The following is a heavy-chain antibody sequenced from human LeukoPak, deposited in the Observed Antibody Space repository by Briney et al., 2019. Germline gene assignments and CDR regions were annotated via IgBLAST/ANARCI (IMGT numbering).Heavy chain of an antibody. CDR1: GGSISSYY. CDR3: ARHLGPYYFDY. V-gene: IGHV4-59*08. Sequence: SETLSFTRTVSGGSISSYYWSWIRQPPGKGLEWIGYIYYSGSTNYNPSLKSRVTISVDTSKNQFSLKLSSVTAADTAVYYCARHLGPYYFDYWGQGTLVTVSS. CDR2: IYYSGST. J-gene: IGHJ4*02.